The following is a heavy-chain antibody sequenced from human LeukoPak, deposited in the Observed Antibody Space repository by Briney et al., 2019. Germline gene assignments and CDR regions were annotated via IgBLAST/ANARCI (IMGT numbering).Heavy chain of an antibody. CDR2: ISYDGSNN. CDR3: ARGVAEFDY. D-gene: IGHD2-15*01. J-gene: IGHJ4*02. V-gene: IGHV3-30-3*01. Sequence: PGGSLRPSCAASGFTFSSYTMHWVRQAPGKGLEWVAVISYDGSNNYYADSVKGRFTISRDNAKNSLYLQMNSLRAEDTAVYYCARGVAEFDYWGQGTLVTVSS. CDR1: GFTFSSYT.